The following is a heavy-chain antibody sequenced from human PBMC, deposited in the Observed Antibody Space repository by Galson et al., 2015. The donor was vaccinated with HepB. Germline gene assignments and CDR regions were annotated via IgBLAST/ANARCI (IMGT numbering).Heavy chain of an antibody. Sequence: SVKVSCKASGYTFTGYYMHWVRQAPGQGLEWMGRINPNSGGTNYAQKFQGRVTVTRDTSISTAYMELSRLRSDDTAVYYCARGGCGGSCYSSAYYYYYMDVWGKGTTVTVSS. V-gene: IGHV1-2*06. CDR2: INPNSGGT. J-gene: IGHJ6*03. D-gene: IGHD2-15*01. CDR1: GYTFTGYY. CDR3: ARGGCGGSCYSSAYYYYYMDV.